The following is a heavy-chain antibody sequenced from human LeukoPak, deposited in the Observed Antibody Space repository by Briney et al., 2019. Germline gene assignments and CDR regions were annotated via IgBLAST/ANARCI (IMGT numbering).Heavy chain of an antibody. Sequence: GGSLRLPCAVSGFSFSSYGMHWVRQAPGKGLEWVAVIWYDGSNENYADSVKGRFTISRDNSKNTLYLQMNSLRAEDTAVYFCARGSNSGYSIDYWGQGTLVTVSS. V-gene: IGHV3-33*01. CDR1: GFSFSSYG. J-gene: IGHJ4*02. CDR3: ARGSNSGYSIDY. CDR2: IWYDGSNE. D-gene: IGHD3-22*01.